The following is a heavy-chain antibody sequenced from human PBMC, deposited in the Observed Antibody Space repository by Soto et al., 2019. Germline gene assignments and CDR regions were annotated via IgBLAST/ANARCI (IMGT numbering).Heavy chain of an antibody. J-gene: IGHJ4*02. CDR2: ISGSGGST. V-gene: IGHV3-23*01. CDR1: GFTFSTYA. CDR3: AQKLDTTFSASSN. Sequence: EVQLLESGGGLVQPRGSLRLSCAASGFTFSTYAMSWVRQAPGKGLEWVSAISGSGGSTYYADDVKGRFTISRDKSKNTLYLQMNSLRAEDTAVYYCAQKLDTTFSASSNWGQGTLVTVSS. D-gene: IGHD3-10*02.